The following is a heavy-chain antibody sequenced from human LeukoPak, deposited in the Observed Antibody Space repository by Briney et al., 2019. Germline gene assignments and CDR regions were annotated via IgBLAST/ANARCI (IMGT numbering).Heavy chain of an antibody. Sequence: ASVKVSCKASGYTFTGYYMHWVRQAPGQGLEWMGWINPNSGGTNYAQKFQGRVTMTRDTSISTAYMELSRLRSDDTAVYYCAKDRYGDYEAPFHYYMDAWGRGTTVTVSS. CDR3: AKDRYGDYEAPFHYYMDA. V-gene: IGHV1-2*02. J-gene: IGHJ6*03. CDR1: GYTFTGYY. D-gene: IGHD5-12*01. CDR2: INPNSGGT.